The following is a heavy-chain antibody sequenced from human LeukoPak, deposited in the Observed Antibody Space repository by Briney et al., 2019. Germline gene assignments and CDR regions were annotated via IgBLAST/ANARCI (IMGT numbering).Heavy chain of an antibody. CDR2: IYPGDSDT. CDR3: ARTNTGGGYHYYGMDV. CDR1: GYSFTTYW. Sequence: GESLKISCKVSGYSFTTYWIAWVRQMPGKGLEWMGIIYPGDSDTRYSPSFQGQVTISADKSISTAYLQWSSLNASDTAMYYCARTNTGGGYHYYGMDVWGQGTTVIVS. D-gene: IGHD3-16*02. V-gene: IGHV5-51*01. J-gene: IGHJ6*02.